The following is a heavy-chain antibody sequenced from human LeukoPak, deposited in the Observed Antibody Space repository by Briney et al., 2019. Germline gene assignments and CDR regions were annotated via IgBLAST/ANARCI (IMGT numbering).Heavy chain of an antibody. V-gene: IGHV4-59*01. CDR1: GGSISSYY. D-gene: IGHD2-2*01. J-gene: IGHJ5*02. CDR3: AAYQLPTRRYCFDP. CDR2: IYYSGST. Sequence: PSETLSLTCTVSGGSISSYYWSWIRQPPGKGLEWIGYIYYSGSTNYNPSLKSRVTISVDTSKNQFSLKLTSVTAADTAVYYCAAYQLPTRRYCFDPWGQGTLATVSS.